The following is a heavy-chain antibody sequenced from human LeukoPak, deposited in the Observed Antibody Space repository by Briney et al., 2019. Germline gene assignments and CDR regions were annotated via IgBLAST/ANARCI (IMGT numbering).Heavy chain of an antibody. CDR1: GFTVSSNY. J-gene: IGHJ3*02. V-gene: IGHV3-66*01. CDR2: IYSGGST. Sequence: PGGSLRLSCAASGFTVSSNYMSWVRQAPGKGLEWVSVIYSGGSTYYADSVKGRFTISRDNSKNTLYLQMNSLRAEDTAVYYCARENALYDILTGYYMEDAFDIWGQGTMVTVSS. D-gene: IGHD3-9*01. CDR3: ARENALYDILTGYYMEDAFDI.